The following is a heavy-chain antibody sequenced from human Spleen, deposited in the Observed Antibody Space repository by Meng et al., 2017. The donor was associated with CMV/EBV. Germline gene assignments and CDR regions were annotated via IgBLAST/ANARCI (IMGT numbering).Heavy chain of an antibody. Sequence: CRVSCGSITSCGFSWTWIRQLPGKGLEWIGYIYHTGITYYNPSLENRLTLSVDTSKNQISLNLSSVTAADTAVYYCARDRGWYWYFDLWGRGTLVTVSS. CDR1: CGSITSCGFS. J-gene: IGHJ2*01. V-gene: IGHV4-31*03. CDR2: IYHTGIT. CDR3: ARDRGWYWYFDL.